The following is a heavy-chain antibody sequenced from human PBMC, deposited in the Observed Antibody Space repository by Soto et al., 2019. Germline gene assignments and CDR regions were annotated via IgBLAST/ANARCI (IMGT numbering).Heavy chain of an antibody. Sequence: EVQLVESGGGLVQPGGSLRRSCVASGFTFSTDSMNWVRQAPGKGPEWVAHISTSGATRYYADSVKGRCTISRDNATTSLSLQMDSLRNEDTAVYYCARFAGSRFDYWGQGTLVTVSS. CDR1: GFTFSTDS. CDR2: ISTSGATR. CDR3: ARFAGSRFDY. J-gene: IGHJ4*02. D-gene: IGHD3-16*01. V-gene: IGHV3-48*02.